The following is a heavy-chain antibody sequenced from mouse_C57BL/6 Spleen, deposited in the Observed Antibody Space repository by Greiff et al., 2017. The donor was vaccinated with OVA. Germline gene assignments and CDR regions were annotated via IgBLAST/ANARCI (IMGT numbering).Heavy chain of an antibody. J-gene: IGHJ3*01. CDR3: ARSPYDYDVAY. CDR1: GYTFTSYW. Sequence: VQLQQSGAELAKPGASVQLSCKASGYTFTSYWMHWVKQRPGQGLEWIGYLNPSSGYTKYNQKFKDKATLTADKSSSTAYMQLSSLTYEDTAVYYCARSPYDYDVAYWGQGTLVTVSA. CDR2: LNPSSGYT. D-gene: IGHD2-4*01. V-gene: IGHV1-7*01.